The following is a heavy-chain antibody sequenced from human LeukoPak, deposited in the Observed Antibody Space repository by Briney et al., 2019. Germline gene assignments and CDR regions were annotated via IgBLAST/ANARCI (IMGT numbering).Heavy chain of an antibody. CDR3: ARDLYCGGDCYSWFDY. J-gene: IGHJ4*02. CDR1: GGTFSSYA. Sequence: VASVKVSCKASGGTFSSYASSWVRQAPGQGLAWMGRIIPIFGTANYAQKFQGRLTITTDESTSTAYMEPSSLRSEDTAVYYCARDLYCGGDCYSWFDYWGQGTLVTVSS. V-gene: IGHV1-69*05. D-gene: IGHD2-21*02. CDR2: IIPIFGTA.